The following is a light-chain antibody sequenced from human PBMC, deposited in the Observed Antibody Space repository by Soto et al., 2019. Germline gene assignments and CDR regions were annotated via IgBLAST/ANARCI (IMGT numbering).Light chain of an antibody. CDR1: SSDVGPYNY. V-gene: IGLV2-8*01. CDR3: TSYGGSNDYVL. J-gene: IGLJ2*01. Sequence: QSVLTQPPSASGSPGQSVTISCTGTSSDVGPYNYVSWYQQHPGKAPRLIIYDVNTRPSGVPDRFSGSKSANTASLTVSGLLAEDEADYYCTSYGGSNDYVLFGGGTKLTVL. CDR2: DVN.